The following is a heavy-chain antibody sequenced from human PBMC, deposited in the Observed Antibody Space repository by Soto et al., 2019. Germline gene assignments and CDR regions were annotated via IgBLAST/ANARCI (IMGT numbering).Heavy chain of an antibody. J-gene: IGHJ1*01. Sequence: PWGSLRLSCAASGFTFSSYSMSWVRQAPGKGLEWVSSISSSSRYIYYPDSVKGRFTISRDNAKNSLYLQMSSLRAEDTVVYYCARGCDILTVLYFQHWGQGTLVTVSS. V-gene: IGHV3-21*01. CDR3: ARGCDILTVLYFQH. D-gene: IGHD3-9*01. CDR1: GFTFSSYS. CDR2: ISSSSRYI.